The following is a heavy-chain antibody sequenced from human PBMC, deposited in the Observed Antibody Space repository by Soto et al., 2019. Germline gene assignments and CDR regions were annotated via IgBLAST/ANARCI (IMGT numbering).Heavy chain of an antibody. Sequence: EVQLVESGGGLVQPGGSLRLSCAASGFTFSKFWMSWVRQAPGKGLEWVANINQDGSEKYYVDSVKGRFTISRDNAKNSLYLQMNSLRAEDTAVYYCGRGGGNFDYWGQGTLVTVSS. CDR3: GRGGGNFDY. V-gene: IGHV3-7*01. CDR2: INQDGSEK. J-gene: IGHJ4*02. CDR1: GFTFSKFW. D-gene: IGHD3-16*01.